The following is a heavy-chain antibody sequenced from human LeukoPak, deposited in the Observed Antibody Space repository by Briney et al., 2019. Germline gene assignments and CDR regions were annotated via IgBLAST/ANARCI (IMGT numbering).Heavy chain of an antibody. J-gene: IGHJ4*02. Sequence: GGSLRLSCAASRFTFSSYGMNWVRQAPGKGLEWVSYISDSTSSKYYADSVKGRFTISRDNAKNSLYLQMNSLRAEDTAVYYCARDRVSWYGGNSCDYWGQGTLVTVSS. D-gene: IGHD4-23*01. V-gene: IGHV3-48*01. CDR2: ISDSTSSK. CDR1: RFTFSSYG. CDR3: ARDRVSWYGGNSCDY.